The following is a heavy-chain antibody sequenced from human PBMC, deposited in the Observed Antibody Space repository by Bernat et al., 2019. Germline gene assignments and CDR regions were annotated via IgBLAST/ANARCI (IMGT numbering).Heavy chain of an antibody. Sequence: EVQLLESGGGLVQPGGSLRLSCAASGFTFSSYAMSWVRQAPGKGLEWVSAISGSGGSTYYADSVKGRFTISRYNSKNTLYLQMNSLRAEDTAVYYCAKDHPHYYDSFEGYFDSWGQGTLGTVSS. CDR3: AKDHPHYYDSFEGYFDS. CDR1: GFTFSSYA. CDR2: ISGSGGST. V-gene: IGHV3-23*01. D-gene: IGHD3-22*01. J-gene: IGHJ4*02.